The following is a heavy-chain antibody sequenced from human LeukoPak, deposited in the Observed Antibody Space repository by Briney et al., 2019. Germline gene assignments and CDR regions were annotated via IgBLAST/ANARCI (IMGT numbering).Heavy chain of an antibody. CDR1: GFTFSSYA. Sequence: GGSLRLSCAASGFTFSSYAMSWVRQAPGKGLEWVSAISGSGGSTYYADSVKGRFTISRDNSKNTLYLQMNSLRAEDTAVYYCAKRGSMVRGVIGAFDIWGQGTMVTVSS. CDR3: AKRGSMVRGVIGAFDI. J-gene: IGHJ3*02. D-gene: IGHD3-10*01. V-gene: IGHV3-23*01. CDR2: ISGSGGST.